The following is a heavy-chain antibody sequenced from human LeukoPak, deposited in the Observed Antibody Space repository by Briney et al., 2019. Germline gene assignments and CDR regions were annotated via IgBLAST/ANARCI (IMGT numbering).Heavy chain of an antibody. D-gene: IGHD3-3*01. CDR3: ARAPYDFWSGYYSYFDY. CDR1: GFSFSNAW. CDR2: ISSSGSTI. V-gene: IGHV3-11*01. Sequence: GGSLRLSCAASGFSFSNAWMSWVRQAPGKGLEWVSYISSSGSTIYYADSVKGRFTISRDNAKNSLYLQMNSLRAEDTAVYYCARAPYDFWSGYYSYFDYWGQGTLVTVSS. J-gene: IGHJ4*02.